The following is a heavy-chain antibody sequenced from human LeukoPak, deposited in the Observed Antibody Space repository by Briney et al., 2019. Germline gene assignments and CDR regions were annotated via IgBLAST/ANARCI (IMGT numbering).Heavy chain of an antibody. J-gene: IGHJ4*02. V-gene: IGHV4-59*01. CDR3: ARGTILYYFDY. CDR1: GGSISSYY. CDR2: IYYSGST. D-gene: IGHD1-1*01. Sequence: SETLSLTCTVSGGSISSYYWSWIRQPPGKGLQWIGYIYYSGSTNYNPSLKSRVTISVDTSKNQFSLKLSSVTAADTAVYYCARGTILYYFDYWGQGTLVTVSS.